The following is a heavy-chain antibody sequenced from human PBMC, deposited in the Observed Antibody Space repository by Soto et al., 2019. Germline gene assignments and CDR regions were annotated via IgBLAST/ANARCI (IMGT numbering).Heavy chain of an antibody. CDR3: ARTMSSGWSLGWFDS. Sequence: QVQLVQSGAEVKKPGASVKVSCKASGYTFTSCAMHWVRQAPGQRIEWMGWINAGNGNTKYSQKFQGRVTITSDTSASTAYMELSSLRSEDTAVYYCARTMSSGWSLGWFDSWCQGTLVTASS. D-gene: IGHD6-19*01. CDR1: GYTFTSCA. V-gene: IGHV1-3*01. J-gene: IGHJ5*01. CDR2: INAGNGNT.